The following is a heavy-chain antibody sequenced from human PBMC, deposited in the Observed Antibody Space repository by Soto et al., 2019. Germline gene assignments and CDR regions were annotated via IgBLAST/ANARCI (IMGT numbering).Heavy chain of an antibody. CDR2: ISSSGYI. CDR3: ARDCSGGSCYTGMDV. CDR1: GFNFNSYT. V-gene: IGHV3-21*01. J-gene: IGHJ6*02. D-gene: IGHD2-15*01. Sequence: GGSLRLSCAASGFNFNSYTINWVRQAPGKRLEWLSSISSSGYIFSTDSVGGRFTISRDNAKNSVYLQINSLRAEDTAVYFCARDCSGGSCYTGMDVWGQGTTVTVSS.